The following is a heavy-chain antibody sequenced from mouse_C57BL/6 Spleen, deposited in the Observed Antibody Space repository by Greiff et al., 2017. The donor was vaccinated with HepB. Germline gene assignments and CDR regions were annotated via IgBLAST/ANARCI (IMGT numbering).Heavy chain of an antibody. CDR3: ARWDWDVVGNY. V-gene: IGHV1-61*01. Sequence: QVQLKQSGAELMKPGASVKLSCKASGYTFTSYWMDWVKQRPGQGLEWIGNIYPSDSETHYNQKFKDKATLTVDKSSSTAYMQLSSLTSEDSAVYYCARWDWDVVGNYWGQGTTLTVSS. CDR2: IYPSDSET. J-gene: IGHJ2*01. CDR1: GYTFTSYW. D-gene: IGHD4-1*01.